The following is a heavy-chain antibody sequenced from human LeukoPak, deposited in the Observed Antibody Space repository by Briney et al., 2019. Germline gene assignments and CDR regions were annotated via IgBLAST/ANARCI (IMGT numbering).Heavy chain of an antibody. V-gene: IGHV3-23*01. D-gene: IGHD3-3*01. J-gene: IGHJ5*02. CDR2: ISGSGGST. CDR3: AKDLGGYYDFWSGYHNWFDP. Sequence: GGSLRLXCAASGFTFSSYAMSWVRQAPGKGLEWVSAISGSGGSTYYADSVKGRFTISRDNSKNTPYLQMNSLRAEDTAVYYCAKDLGGYYDFWSGYHNWFDPWGQGTLVTVSS. CDR1: GFTFSSYA.